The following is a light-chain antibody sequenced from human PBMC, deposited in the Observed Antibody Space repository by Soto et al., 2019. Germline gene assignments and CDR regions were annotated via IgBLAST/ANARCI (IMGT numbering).Light chain of an antibody. CDR3: QQYYNWPPVT. Sequence: EIVMTQSPATLSVSPGERATLSCRASQSVNSNLAWYQQKPGQAPRLLIYGASTRATGIPARFSGSGSGTEVTLTISSLQSEDFAVYYCQQYYNWPPVTFGGGTKVEIK. CDR2: GAS. J-gene: IGKJ4*01. CDR1: QSVNSN. V-gene: IGKV3-15*01.